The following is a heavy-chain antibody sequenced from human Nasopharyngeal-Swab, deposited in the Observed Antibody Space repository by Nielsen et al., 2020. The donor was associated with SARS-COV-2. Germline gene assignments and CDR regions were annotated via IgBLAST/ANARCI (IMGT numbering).Heavy chain of an antibody. Sequence: SETLSLTCTVSGASIRSYYWSWIRQPPNKGLEWIGYISYNEVTYYNSSLKSRVTISADTSKNQVSLTLTSVTAADTAVYYCAKLTRLTAASDAFDVWGQGTMVTVSS. V-gene: IGHV4-59*13. J-gene: IGHJ3*01. CDR2: ISYNEVT. D-gene: IGHD2-2*01. CDR3: AKLTRLTAASDAFDV. CDR1: GASIRSYY.